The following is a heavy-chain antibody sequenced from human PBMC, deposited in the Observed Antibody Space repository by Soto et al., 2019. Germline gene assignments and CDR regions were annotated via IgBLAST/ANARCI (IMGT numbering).Heavy chain of an antibody. CDR2: ISYTGTT. D-gene: IGHD6-19*01. CDR3: ARSGDGSGWL. Sequence: QVQLQESGPGLVTPSETLSLTCTVSGGSVSSGHYYWSWSRQPPGKGLEWIGYISYTGTTNYNPSRRSLVTISEATAKNLFSLKLSSVTAATTAVYYCARSGDGSGWLGGEGALVTDSS. J-gene: IGHJ4*02. CDR1: GGSVSSGHYY. V-gene: IGHV4-61*01.